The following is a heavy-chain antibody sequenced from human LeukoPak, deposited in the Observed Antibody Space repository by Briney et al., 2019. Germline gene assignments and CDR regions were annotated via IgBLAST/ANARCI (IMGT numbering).Heavy chain of an antibody. V-gene: IGHV4-34*01. CDR3: ASRELYDILTGPSP. CDR1: GGSFIGYY. CDR2: INHSVST. J-gene: IGHJ5*02. D-gene: IGHD3-9*01. Sequence: PSETLSHTCAVYGGSFIGYYWSWIRQPPAKGVEWIGEINHSVSTNYNPSLKSRVSISVDTSKSQFSLKLSSVTAADTAVYYCASRELYDILTGPSPWGQGTLVTVSS.